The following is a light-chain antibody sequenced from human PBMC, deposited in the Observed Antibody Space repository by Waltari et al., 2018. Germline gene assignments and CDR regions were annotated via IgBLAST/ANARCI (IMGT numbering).Light chain of an antibody. CDR2: EVN. CDR1: SSDIGAHNG. Sequence: QSALTQPPSASGSPGQSVTISCTGTSSDIGAHNGVAWYQQHPGKAPKLIIFEVNKRPSGVPARFSGSSSGYTASLTVSGLQAADEADYYCTSYVGVDRVIFGGGTKLTVL. CDR3: TSYVGVDRVI. J-gene: IGLJ2*01. V-gene: IGLV2-8*01.